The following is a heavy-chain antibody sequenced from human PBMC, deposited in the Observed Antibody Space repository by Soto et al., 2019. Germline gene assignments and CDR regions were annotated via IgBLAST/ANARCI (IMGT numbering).Heavy chain of an antibody. CDR2: INPSRGDT. J-gene: IGHJ4*02. V-gene: IGHV1-2*02. Sequence: GSVKVSCKPAGFTLTCNYIHSVRQAPGQGLEWMGWINPSRGDTRYTQNFQGRVAMTRDTSISTAYMELRSLTSDHPAASYCARGIGSTWFGDSGQGTLLTVHS. CDR3: ARGIGSTWFGD. CDR1: GFTLTCNY. D-gene: IGHD6-13*01.